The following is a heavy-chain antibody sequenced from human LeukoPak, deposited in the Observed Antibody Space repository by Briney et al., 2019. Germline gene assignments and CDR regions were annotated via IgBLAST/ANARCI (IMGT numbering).Heavy chain of an antibody. CDR1: GFTFSNYA. D-gene: IGHD3-9*01. J-gene: IGHJ4*02. V-gene: IGHV3-23*01. Sequence: GGSLRLSCAASGFTFSNYAMSWVRQAPGEGLEWVSTIAYSDNTYYADSAKGGFTISRGNSSNRPYLQMNSLRAEDTAIYYCAKDPTSVGGHFDWLLGHWGQGTLVTVSS. CDR2: IAYSDNT. CDR3: AKDPTSVGGHFDWLLGH.